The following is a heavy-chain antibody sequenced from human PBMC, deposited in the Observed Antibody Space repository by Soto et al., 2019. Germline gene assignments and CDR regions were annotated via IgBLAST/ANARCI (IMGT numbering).Heavy chain of an antibody. CDR3: AREDRLAPDY. CDR2: ISYDGSNK. CDR1: GFTFSSYA. V-gene: IGHV3-30-3*01. D-gene: IGHD2-15*01. J-gene: IGHJ4*02. Sequence: GGSLRLSCAASGFTFSSYAMHWVRQAPGKGLEWVAVISYDGSNKYYADSVKGRFTISRDNSKNTLYLQMNSLRAEDTAVYYCAREDRLAPDYWGQGTLVTVSS.